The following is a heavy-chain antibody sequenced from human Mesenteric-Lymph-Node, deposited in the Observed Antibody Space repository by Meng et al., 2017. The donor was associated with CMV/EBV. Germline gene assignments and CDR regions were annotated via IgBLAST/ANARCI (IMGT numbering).Heavy chain of an antibody. CDR3: ARSLSSSSSSDDDAFDI. D-gene: IGHD6-6*01. Sequence: GESLKISCAATGFTVGTNYMSWVRQAPGKGLEWVSVMYRGGITYYADSVKGRFTISRDNSKNTLYLQMNSLRAEDTAVYYCARSLSSSSSSDDDAFDIWGQGTMVTVSS. CDR2: MYRGGIT. J-gene: IGHJ3*02. CDR1: GFTVGTNY. V-gene: IGHV3-53*01.